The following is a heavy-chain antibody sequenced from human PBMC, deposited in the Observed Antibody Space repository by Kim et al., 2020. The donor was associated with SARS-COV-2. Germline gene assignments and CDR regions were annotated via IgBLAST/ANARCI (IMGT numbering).Heavy chain of an antibody. J-gene: IGHJ4*02. D-gene: IGHD3-22*01. CDR1: GGSISSSSYY. CDR3: ARQPNYYDSSGYPTFDY. CDR2: IYYSGST. Sequence: SETLSLTCTVSGGSISSSSYYWGWIRQPPGKGLEWIGSIYYSGSTYYNPSLKSRVTISVDTSKNQFSLKLSSVTAADTAVYYCARQPNYYDSSGYPTFDYWGQGTLVTVSS. V-gene: IGHV4-39*01.